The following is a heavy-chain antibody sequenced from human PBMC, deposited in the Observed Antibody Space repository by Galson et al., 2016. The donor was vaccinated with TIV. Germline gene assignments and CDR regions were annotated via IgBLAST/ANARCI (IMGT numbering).Heavy chain of an antibody. CDR3: AREALPHSSNWPF. CDR2: ISPMFHTA. J-gene: IGHJ4*02. Sequence: CKVSGGNFGNYAIAWVRQAPGQGLEWMGEISPMFHTANYAQKFQGRVTITADESTTTSYMELSSLRYEDTAQYYCAREALPHSSNWPFWGQGTLITVSS. D-gene: IGHD1-1*01. V-gene: IGHV1-69*01. CDR1: GGNFGNYA.